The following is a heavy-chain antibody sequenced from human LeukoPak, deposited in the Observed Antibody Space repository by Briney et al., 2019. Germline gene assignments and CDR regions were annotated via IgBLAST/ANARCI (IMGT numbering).Heavy chain of an antibody. CDR3: ARGEAVAGKNFDY. J-gene: IGHJ4*02. V-gene: IGHV4-59*01. CDR1: GGSISSYC. Sequence: SETLSLTCTVSGGSISSYCWSCIRQPPGKGLEWIGCIYYRGSTNYNPSLKSRVTISVDTSKNQFSLKLSSVTAADTAVYYCARGEAVAGKNFDYWGQGTLVTVSS. CDR2: IYYRGST. D-gene: IGHD6-19*01.